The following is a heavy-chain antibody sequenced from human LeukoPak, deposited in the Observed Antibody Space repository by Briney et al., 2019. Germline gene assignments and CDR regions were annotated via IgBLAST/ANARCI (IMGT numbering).Heavy chain of an antibody. CDR3: ARDLYYYDSSGYYY. J-gene: IGHJ4*02. CDR1: GFTFSSYS. Sequence: GGSLRLSCAASGFTFSSYSMNWVRQAPGKGLEWVSSISSSSSYIYYADSVKGQFTISRDNAKNSLYLQMNSLRAEDTAVYYCARDLYYYDSSGYYYWGQGTLVTVSS. CDR2: ISSSSSYI. D-gene: IGHD3-22*01. V-gene: IGHV3-21*01.